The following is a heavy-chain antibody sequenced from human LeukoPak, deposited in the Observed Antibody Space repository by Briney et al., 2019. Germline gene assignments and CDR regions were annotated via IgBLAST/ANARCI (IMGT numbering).Heavy chain of an antibody. CDR3: AKDGKGDQYYFDY. D-gene: IGHD3-16*01. CDR1: GFTFSSYG. CDR2: ISYDGSNK. J-gene: IGHJ4*02. V-gene: IGHV3-30*18. Sequence: PGGSLRLSCAASGFTFSSYGMHRVRQAPGKGLEWVAVISYDGSNKYYADSVKGRFTISRDNSKNTLYLQMNSLRAEDTAVYYCAKDGKGDQYYFDYWGQGTLVTVSS.